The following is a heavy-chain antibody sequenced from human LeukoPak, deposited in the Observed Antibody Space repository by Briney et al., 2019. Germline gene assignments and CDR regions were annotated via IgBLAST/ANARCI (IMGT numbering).Heavy chain of an antibody. D-gene: IGHD3-22*01. Sequence: ASVKVSCKASGYTFTSFGISWVRQAPGQGLEWMGWISAYNGNTNYAQKLQGRVTMTTDTSTSTAYMELRSLRSDDTAVYYCAREEDYYDSSGLLDAFDIWGQGTMVTVSS. V-gene: IGHV1-18*01. CDR2: ISAYNGNT. CDR3: AREEDYYDSSGLLDAFDI. J-gene: IGHJ3*02. CDR1: GYTFTSFG.